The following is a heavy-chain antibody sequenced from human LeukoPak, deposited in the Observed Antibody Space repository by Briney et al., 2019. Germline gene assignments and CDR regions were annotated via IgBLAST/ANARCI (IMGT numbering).Heavy chain of an antibody. CDR2: INWNGGST. Sequence: GGSLRLSCAASGFTFDDYGMSWVRQAPGKGLEWVSGINWNGGSTGYADSVKGRFTISRDNAKNSLYLQMNSLRAEDTALYYCARDWGYSAYSSKGAFDIWGQGTMVTVSS. J-gene: IGHJ3*02. V-gene: IGHV3-20*04. CDR1: GFTFDDYG. CDR3: ARDWGYSAYSSKGAFDI. D-gene: IGHD5-12*01.